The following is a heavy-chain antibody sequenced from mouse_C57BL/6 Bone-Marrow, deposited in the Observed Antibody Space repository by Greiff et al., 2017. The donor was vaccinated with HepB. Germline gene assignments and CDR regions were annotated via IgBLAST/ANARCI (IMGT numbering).Heavy chain of an antibody. D-gene: IGHD1-1*01. CDR3: ARFYGSSSYYYAMDY. CDR2: IRNKANGYTT. V-gene: IGHV7-3*01. J-gene: IGHJ4*01. CDR1: GFTFTDYY. Sequence: EVQLVESGGGLVQPGGSLSLSCAASGFTFTDYYMSWVRQPPGKALEWLGFIRNKANGYTTEYSASVKGRFTISRDNSQSILYLQMNALRAEDSATYYCARFYGSSSYYYAMDYWGQGTSVTVSS.